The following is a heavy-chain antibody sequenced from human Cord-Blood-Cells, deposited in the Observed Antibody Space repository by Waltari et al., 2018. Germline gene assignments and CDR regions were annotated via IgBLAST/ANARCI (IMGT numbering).Heavy chain of an antibody. CDR2: IYHSGIT. J-gene: IGHJ4*02. D-gene: IGHD7-27*01. V-gene: IGHV4-38-2*01. Sequence: QVQLQESGPGLVKPSETLSLTCAVSGYSISSGYYWGWIRQPPGKGLEWIGSIYHSGITYYTPSLRSRVTISVDTSKNQFSLKLSSVTAADTAVYYCARVQDWGYYFDYWGQGTLVTVSS. CDR1: GYSISSGYY. CDR3: ARVQDWGYYFDY.